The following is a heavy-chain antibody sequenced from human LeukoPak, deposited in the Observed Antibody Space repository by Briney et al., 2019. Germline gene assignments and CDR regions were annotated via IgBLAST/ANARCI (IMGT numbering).Heavy chain of an antibody. V-gene: IGHV4-61*01. CDR2: IYYSGST. J-gene: IGHJ4*02. CDR3: ARGVGRQSIDY. D-gene: IGHD5-24*01. CDR1: GGSVSSGSYY. Sequence: SETLSLTCTVSGGSVSSGSYYWSWIRQPPGKGLEWIGYIYYSGSTNYNPSLKSRVTISVDTSKNQFSLKLSSVTAADTAVYYCARGVGRQSIDYWGQGTLVTVSS.